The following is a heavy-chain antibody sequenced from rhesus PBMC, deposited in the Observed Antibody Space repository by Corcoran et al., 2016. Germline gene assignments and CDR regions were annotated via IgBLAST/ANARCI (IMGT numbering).Heavy chain of an antibody. CDR2: IYGSGSST. J-gene: IGHJ4*01. D-gene: IGHD6-25*01. CDR3: ASEGAAAPFDY. Sequence: QLQLQESGPGLVKPSETLSVTCVVSGGSISSSYWSWIRQAPGKGLEWIGYIYGSGSSTHYNPSLRRRVPLLVDTSQTQLSLKLSSVTAADTAVYYCASEGAAAPFDYWGQGVLVTVSS. V-gene: IGHV4-169*02. CDR1: GGSISSSY.